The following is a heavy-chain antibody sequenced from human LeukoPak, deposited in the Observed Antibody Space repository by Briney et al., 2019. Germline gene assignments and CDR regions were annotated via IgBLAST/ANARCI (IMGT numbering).Heavy chain of an antibody. V-gene: IGHV3-48*01. CDR2: ISSSSSTI. D-gene: IGHD4-11*01. CDR3: ARDLPDDYSPNYYGMDV. Sequence: GGSLRLSCAASGFTFSSYSMNWVRQAPGKGLEWVSYISSSSSTIYYADSVNGRFTISRDNAKNSLYLQMNSLRAEDTAVYYCARDLPDDYSPNYYGMDVWGQGTTVTVSS. J-gene: IGHJ6*02. CDR1: GFTFSSYS.